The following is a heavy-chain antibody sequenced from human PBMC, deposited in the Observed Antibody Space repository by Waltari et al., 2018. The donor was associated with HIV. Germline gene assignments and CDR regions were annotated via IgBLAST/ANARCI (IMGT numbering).Heavy chain of an antibody. Sequence: QVQLVQSGAEVKNPGASVKVSCKASGYTFTTYTIHWVRQAPGQRLEWMGWINAGNGNTKYSQNFQDRVTFTRVTSASTAYMELSSLRSEDTALYYCARTYDILTGFGWFDPWGQGTLVTVSS. V-gene: IGHV1-3*01. D-gene: IGHD3-9*01. CDR2: INAGNGNT. J-gene: IGHJ5*02. CDR1: GYTFTTYT. CDR3: ARTYDILTGFGWFDP.